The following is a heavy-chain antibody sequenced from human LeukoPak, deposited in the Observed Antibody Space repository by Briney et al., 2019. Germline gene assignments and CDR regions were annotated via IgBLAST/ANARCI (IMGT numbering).Heavy chain of an antibody. CDR1: GFTFDNYA. D-gene: IGHD4-23*01. V-gene: IGHV3-21*01. J-gene: IGHJ6*02. CDR3: ARDGVVTPVGYYYYYGMDV. Sequence: GGSLRLSCAASGFTFDNYAISWVRQAPGKGLEWVSSISSSSSYIYYADSVKGRFTISRDNAKNSLYLQMNSLRAEDTAVYYCARDGVVTPVGYYYYYGMDVWGQGTTVTVSS. CDR2: ISSSSSYI.